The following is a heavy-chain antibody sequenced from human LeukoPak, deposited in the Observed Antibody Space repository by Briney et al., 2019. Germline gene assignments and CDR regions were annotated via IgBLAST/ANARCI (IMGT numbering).Heavy chain of an antibody. CDR2: LSGSGITT. CDR1: GFTFSNSA. V-gene: IGHV3-23*01. J-gene: IGHJ4*01. Sequence: GGSLRHSCAASGFTFSNSAMSWVRQAPGKGLEWVSTLSGSGITTYYADSVKGRFTISRDNSKNTLYLQMNSLRAEDTAVYYCAKGIYSSGWSYFDYWGHGTLVTVSS. CDR3: AKGIYSSGWSYFDY. D-gene: IGHD6-19*01.